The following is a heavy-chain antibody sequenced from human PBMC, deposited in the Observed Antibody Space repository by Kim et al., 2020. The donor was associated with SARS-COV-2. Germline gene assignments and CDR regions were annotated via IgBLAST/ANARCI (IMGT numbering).Heavy chain of an antibody. CDR3: TTEGGYVEMATNHYYYYGMDV. CDR1: GFTFSNAW. D-gene: IGHD5-12*01. V-gene: IGHV3-15*01. Sequence: GGSLRLSCAASGFTFSNAWMSWVRQAPGKGLEWVGRIKSKTDGGTTDYAAPVKGRFTISRDDSKNTLYLQMNSLKTEDTAVYYCTTEGGYVEMATNHYYYYGMDVWGQGTTVTVSS. CDR2: IKSKTDGGTT. J-gene: IGHJ6*02.